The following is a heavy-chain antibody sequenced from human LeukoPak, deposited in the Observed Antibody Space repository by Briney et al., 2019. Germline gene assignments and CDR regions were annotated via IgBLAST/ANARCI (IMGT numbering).Heavy chain of an antibody. CDR1: GGSISSSKW. V-gene: IGHV4-4*02. D-gene: IGHD6-13*01. CDR2: IYHSGST. CDR3: ARGVAAAGTDGFDP. Sequence: PSGTLSLTCAVSGGSISSSKWWSWVRQPAGKGLEWIGEIYHSGSTNYNPSLKSRVTISVDKSKNQFSLKLSSVTAADTAVYYCARGVAAAGTDGFDPWGQGTLVTVSS. J-gene: IGHJ5*02.